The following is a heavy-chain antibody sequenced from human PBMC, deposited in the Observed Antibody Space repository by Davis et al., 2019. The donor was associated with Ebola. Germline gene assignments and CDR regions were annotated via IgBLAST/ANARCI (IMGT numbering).Heavy chain of an antibody. D-gene: IGHD3-22*01. V-gene: IGHV4-59*08. CDR2: IYYSGST. CDR1: GGSISSYY. J-gene: IGHJ4*02. CDR3: ARSSSGYNWPFDY. Sequence: MPSETLSLTCTVSGGSISSYYWSWIRQPPGKGLEWIGYIYYSGSTNYNPSLKSRVTISVDTSKNQFSLKLSSVTAADTAVYYCARSSSGYNWPFDYWGQGTLVTVSS.